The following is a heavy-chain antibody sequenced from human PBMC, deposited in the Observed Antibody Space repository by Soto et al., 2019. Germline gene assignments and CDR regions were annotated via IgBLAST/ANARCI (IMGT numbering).Heavy chain of an antibody. CDR3: AHRGRWPRAGCYDT. J-gene: IGHJ5*02. Sequence: QISLKESGPTLVKPTQTLTLTCTFSGFSLSASDVGVGWIRQPPGKALEWLALIYGDDDQRYSPSLRSRLIFXXXSXXYQVVLRMTYMDPGDTATYYCAHRGRWPRAGCYDTWGQGTLVTVSS. CDR2: IYGDDDQ. V-gene: IGHV2-5*02. D-gene: IGHD3-10*01. CDR1: GFSLSASDVG.